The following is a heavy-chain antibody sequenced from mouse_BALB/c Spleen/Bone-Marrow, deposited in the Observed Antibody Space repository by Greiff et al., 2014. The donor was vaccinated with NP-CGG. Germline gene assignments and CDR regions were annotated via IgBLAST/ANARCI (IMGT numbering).Heavy chain of an antibody. V-gene: IGHV1-37*01. D-gene: IGHD2-14*01. CDR1: GYSFTGYT. CDR2: INPYNGGT. J-gene: IGHJ3*01. CDR3: ARWEYDGVPGFAY. Sequence: VQLQQSGPELVKPGASMKISCKASGYSFTGYTMNWVKQSHGKNLEWIGLINPYNGGTSYNQKFKGKATLTVDQSSSTAYMELLSLTSEDSAVYDIARWEYDGVPGFAYWGQGTLVTVSA.